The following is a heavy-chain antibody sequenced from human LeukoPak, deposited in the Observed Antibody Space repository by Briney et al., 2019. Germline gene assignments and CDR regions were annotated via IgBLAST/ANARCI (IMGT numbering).Heavy chain of an antibody. CDR3: ARGSTGTANFDY. V-gene: IGHV4-59*01. CDR1: GGSISGYY. CDR2: IYYSGST. D-gene: IGHD1-1*01. J-gene: IGHJ4*02. Sequence: SETLSLTCTVSGGSISGYYWSWIRQPPGKGLEWIGYIYYSGSTNYNPSLKSRVTISVDTSKNQFSLKLSSVTAADTAVYYCARGSTGTANFDYWGQGTLVTVSS.